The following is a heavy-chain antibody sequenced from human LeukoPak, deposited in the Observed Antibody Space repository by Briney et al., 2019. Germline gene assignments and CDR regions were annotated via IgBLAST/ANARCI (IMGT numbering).Heavy chain of an antibody. D-gene: IGHD3-9*01. CDR1: GFTVSSNY. Sequence: PGGSLRLSCAASGFTVSSNYMSWVRQAPGKGLEWASVIYSGGSTYYADSVKGRFTISRDNSKNTLYLQMNSLRAEDTAVYYCAKADLDILTGYYYDYWGQGTLVTVSP. CDR3: AKADLDILTGYYYDY. V-gene: IGHV3-66*01. J-gene: IGHJ4*02. CDR2: IYSGGST.